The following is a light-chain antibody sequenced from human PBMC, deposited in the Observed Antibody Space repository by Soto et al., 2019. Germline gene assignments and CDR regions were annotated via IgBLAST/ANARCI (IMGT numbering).Light chain of an antibody. CDR1: ASDVGGYKF. CDR2: EVS. Sequence: HSALTQPASVSGSPGQSITISCTGTASDVGGYKFVSWYQQLPGKAPKLIIYEVSNRPSGVSHRFSGSKSGNTASLTISGLQAADQSYYYCSSYTSAITLVFGTGTKLTVL. V-gene: IGLV2-14*01. J-gene: IGLJ1*01. CDR3: SSYTSAITLV.